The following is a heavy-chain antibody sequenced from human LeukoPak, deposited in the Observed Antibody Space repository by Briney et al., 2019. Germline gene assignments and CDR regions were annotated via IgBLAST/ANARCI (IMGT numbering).Heavy chain of an antibody. CDR1: GFTFSSNG. Sequence: GGSLRLSCAASGFTFSSNGMSWVRQAPGKGLEWVSAISASGGSTYYADSVKGRFTISRDNSKNTLYLQMNSLRAEDTAVYYCAKDGFGYRDAFDIWGQGTMVTVSS. D-gene: IGHD5-18*01. CDR2: ISASGGST. V-gene: IGHV3-23*01. J-gene: IGHJ3*02. CDR3: AKDGFGYRDAFDI.